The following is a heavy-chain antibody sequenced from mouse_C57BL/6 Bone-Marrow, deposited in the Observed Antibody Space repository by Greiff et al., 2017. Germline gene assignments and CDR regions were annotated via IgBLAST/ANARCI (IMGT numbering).Heavy chain of an antibody. Sequence: QVQLQQPGAELVMPGASVKLSCKASGYTFTSYWMHWVKQRPGQGLEWIGEFDPSDSYTNYNQKFKGKSTLTVDKSSSTAYMQLSSLTSEDSAVYYGARERVLLQYYCDYWGQGTTLTVSS. CDR3: ARERVLLQYYCDY. CDR1: GYTFTSYW. D-gene: IGHD1-1*01. CDR2: FDPSDSYT. J-gene: IGHJ2*01. V-gene: IGHV1-69*01.